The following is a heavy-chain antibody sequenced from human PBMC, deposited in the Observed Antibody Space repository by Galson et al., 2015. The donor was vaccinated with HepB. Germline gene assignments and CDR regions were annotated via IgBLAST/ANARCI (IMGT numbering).Heavy chain of an antibody. Sequence: QSGAEVKKPGESLKISCKGSGYNFAFYWIAWVRQMPGKGLEWMGTIYPGDSDTRYSPSFQGQVTISADKSISTAYLQWSSLKASDTAMYYCARTQVASGYSSSWYLGYWGQGTLVTVSS. CDR2: IYPGDSDT. CDR3: ARTQVASGYSSSWYLGY. J-gene: IGHJ4*02. V-gene: IGHV5-51*01. CDR1: GYNFAFYW. D-gene: IGHD6-13*01.